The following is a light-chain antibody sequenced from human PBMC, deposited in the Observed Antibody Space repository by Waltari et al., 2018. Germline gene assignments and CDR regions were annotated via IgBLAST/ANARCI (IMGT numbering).Light chain of an antibody. J-gene: IGKJ5*01. CDR3: QQYSSSPIT. V-gene: IGKV4-1*01. CDR2: WAS. CDR1: QSLFFGASGKNS. Sequence: DIVLTQSPDSLAVSLGERATIDCWSSQSLFFGASGKNSLAWYQQKPGQPPKVLIYWASTREAGVPERSRWSGSGAQFTLPVDSLQAENVAVYYCQQYSSSPITFGQGTRLEI.